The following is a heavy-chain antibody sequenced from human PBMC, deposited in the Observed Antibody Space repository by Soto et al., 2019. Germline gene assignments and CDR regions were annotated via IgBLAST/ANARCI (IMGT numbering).Heavy chain of an antibody. V-gene: IGHV4-34*01. CDR3: ARAESGSYYYYGMDV. J-gene: IGHJ6*02. CDR1: GGSFSGHY. Sequence: SETLSPTCAAYGGSFSGHYWSWIRRPPGKGLEWIGEINHSGSTNYNPSLKSRVTISVDTSKNQFSLKLSSVTAADTAVYYCARAESGSYYYYGMDVWGQGTTVTVSS. CDR2: INHSGST. D-gene: IGHD3-3*01.